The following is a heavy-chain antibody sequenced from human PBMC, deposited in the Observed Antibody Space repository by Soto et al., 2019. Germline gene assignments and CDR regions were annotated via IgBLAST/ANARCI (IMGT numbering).Heavy chain of an antibody. CDR1: GGSIGSSSYY. V-gene: IGHV4-39*01. CDR3: ASGGVLRYFDWLLGL. D-gene: IGHD3-9*01. CDR2: IYYSGST. J-gene: IGHJ4*02. Sequence: SETLSLTCTVSGGSIGSSSYYWGWIRQPPGKGLEWIGSIYYSGSTYYNPSLKSRVTISVDTSKNQFSLKLSSVTAADTAVYYCASGGVLRYFDWLLGLWGQGTLVTVSS.